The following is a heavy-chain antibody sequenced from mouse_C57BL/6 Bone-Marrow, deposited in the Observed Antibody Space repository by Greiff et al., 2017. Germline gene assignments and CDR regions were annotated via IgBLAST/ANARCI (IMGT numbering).Heavy chain of an antibody. CDR3: ARIYYFDY. Sequence: QVQLQQPGAELVKPGASVKLSCKASGYTFTSYWMQWVKQRPGQGLEWIGEIDPSDSYTNYNQKFKGKATLTVDTSSSTAYLRLSSLTSEDSAVYYSARIYYFDYWGQGATLTVSS. CDR2: IDPSDSYT. V-gene: IGHV1-50*01. CDR1: GYTFTSYW. J-gene: IGHJ2*01.